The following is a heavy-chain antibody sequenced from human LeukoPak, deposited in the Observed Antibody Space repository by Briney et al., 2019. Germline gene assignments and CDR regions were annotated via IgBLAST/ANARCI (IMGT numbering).Heavy chain of an antibody. V-gene: IGHV3-23*01. J-gene: IGHJ4*02. CDR3: ARGRGEWELLTSFDY. Sequence: GGSLRLSCAASGFTFSSYAMSWVRQAPGKGLEWASAISGSGGSTYYADSVKGRFTISRDNSKNTLYLQMNSLRAEDTAVYYCARGRGEWELLTSFDYWGQGTLVTVSS. CDR1: GFTFSSYA. CDR2: ISGSGGST. D-gene: IGHD1-26*01.